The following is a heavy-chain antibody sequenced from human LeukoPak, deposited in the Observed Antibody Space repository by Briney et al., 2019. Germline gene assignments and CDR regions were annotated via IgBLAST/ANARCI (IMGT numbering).Heavy chain of an antibody. Sequence: SETLSLICAVYGGSFNDYYWSWIRQPPGKGLEWIAEINHSGTTNYNPSLRSRVTMSVDTSKNQVSMNLSSVTAADAAVYYCARTFDYYMDVWDKGTTVTVSS. J-gene: IGHJ6*03. CDR2: INHSGTT. CDR1: GGSFNDYY. V-gene: IGHV4-34*01. CDR3: ARTFDYYMDV.